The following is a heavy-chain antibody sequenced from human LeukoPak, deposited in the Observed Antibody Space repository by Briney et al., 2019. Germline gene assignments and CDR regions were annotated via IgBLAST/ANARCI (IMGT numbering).Heavy chain of an antibody. J-gene: IGHJ4*02. V-gene: IGHV3-33*01. Sequence: GGSLRLSCSASGFTFSSYGMHWVRQAPAKGREWVAVIWYDGSNKYYADSVKGRFSISRDNSKNTLYLQMTSLRAEDTAVYYCARTPQWLGSYYFDYWGQGTLVTVSS. CDR3: ARTPQWLGSYYFDY. CDR2: IWYDGSNK. CDR1: GFTFSSYG. D-gene: IGHD6-19*01.